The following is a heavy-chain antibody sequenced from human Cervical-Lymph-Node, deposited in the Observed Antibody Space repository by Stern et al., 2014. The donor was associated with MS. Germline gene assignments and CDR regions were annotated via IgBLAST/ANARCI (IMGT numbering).Heavy chain of an antibody. CDR3: ARHVQGFDY. CDR1: GYSFTIYY. Sequence: EVQLVQSGAEVKKPGESLKISCKLSGYSFTIYYIAWVRQMPGKGLEWMGGIYPYDSDTTYSPAFQGPVPISADKSITTAYLQWSSLRASDTAMYYCARHVQGFDYWGQGTLVTVSS. CDR2: IYPYDSDT. J-gene: IGHJ4*02. V-gene: IGHV5-51*01.